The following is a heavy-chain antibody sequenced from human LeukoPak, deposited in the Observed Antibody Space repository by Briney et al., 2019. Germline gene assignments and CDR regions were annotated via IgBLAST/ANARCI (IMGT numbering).Heavy chain of an antibody. CDR2: ISGSGGST. J-gene: IGHJ4*02. CDR1: GFTFSGYA. D-gene: IGHD3-22*01. Sequence: WGSLRLSCAASGFTFSGYAMSWVRQAPGKGLEWASSISGSGGSTHYADSVKGRFTISTDNSKNTLYLQMNSLRAEDTAVYFCAKDVRYDSSGIFDYWGQGTLVTVSS. CDR3: AKDVRYDSSGIFDY. V-gene: IGHV3-23*01.